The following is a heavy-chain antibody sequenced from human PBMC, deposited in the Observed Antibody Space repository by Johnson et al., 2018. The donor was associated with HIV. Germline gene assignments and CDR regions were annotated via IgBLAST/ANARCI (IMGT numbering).Heavy chain of an antibody. D-gene: IGHD3-10*01. V-gene: IGHV3-33*01. CDR2: IWYDGSNK. J-gene: IGHJ3*01. CDR3: AREGGGTLVLGDEGAFDV. CDR1: GFTFSSYG. Sequence: VQLVESGGGLVQPGRSLRLSCAASGFTFSSYGMHWFRQAPGKGLEWVAVIWYDGSNKYYAESVKGRFTVSRDNSKNTLYMQMNSLRTEDTAVYYCAREGGGTLVLGDEGAFDVWGQGTMVTVSS.